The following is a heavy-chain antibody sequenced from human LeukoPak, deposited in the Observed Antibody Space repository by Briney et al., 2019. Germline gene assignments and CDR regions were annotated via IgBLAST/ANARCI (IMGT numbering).Heavy chain of an antibody. CDR2: IYYSGST. J-gene: IGHJ3*02. D-gene: IGHD7-27*01. Sequence: SETLSLTCTVSGGSISSSSYYWGWIRQPPGKGLEWIGSIYYSGSTYYNPSLKSRVTISVDTSKNQFSLKLSSVTAADTAVYYCAGRLGTSGPHAFDIWGQGTMVTVSS. CDR1: GGSISSSSYY. CDR3: AGRLGTSGPHAFDI. V-gene: IGHV4-39*07.